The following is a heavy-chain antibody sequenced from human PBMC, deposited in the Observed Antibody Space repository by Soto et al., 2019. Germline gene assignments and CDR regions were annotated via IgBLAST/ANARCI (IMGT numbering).Heavy chain of an antibody. CDR3: ARGPTGWYGFDY. Sequence: EVQLVESGGVLVQPGGSLRLSCAASGFGFSTNWMHWVRQAPGKGLVWVSRLSRDGSSANYADSVKGRFTISRDNAKNTLYLQMNSLTAEDTAIYYCARGPTGWYGFDYWGQGTLVTVSS. CDR2: LSRDGSSA. J-gene: IGHJ4*02. V-gene: IGHV3-74*01. CDR1: GFGFSTNW. D-gene: IGHD6-19*01.